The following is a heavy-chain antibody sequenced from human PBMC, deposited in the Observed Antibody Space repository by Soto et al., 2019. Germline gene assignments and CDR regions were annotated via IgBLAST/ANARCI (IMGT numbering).Heavy chain of an antibody. CDR3: ARAAFLYGEGFQH. V-gene: IGHV3-7*05. J-gene: IGHJ1*01. D-gene: IGHD4-17*01. Sequence: GESLKISCAASGFTFSSYWMSWVRQAPGKGLEWVANIKQDGSEKYYVDSVKGRFTISRDNAKNSLYLQMNSLRAEDTAVYYCARAAFLYGEGFQHWGQGTLVTVSS. CDR1: GFTFSSYW. CDR2: IKQDGSEK.